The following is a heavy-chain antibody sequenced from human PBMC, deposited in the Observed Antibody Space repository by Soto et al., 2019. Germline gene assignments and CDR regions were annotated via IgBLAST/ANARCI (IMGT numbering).Heavy chain of an antibody. V-gene: IGHV3-7*01. J-gene: IGHJ4*02. Sequence: EVQLVESGGGLVQPGGSLRLSCAASGFTFSSYWMSWVRQAPGKGLEWLANIKVDGSEKYYVDSVKGRFTISRDNAKNSLYLQMISLRVEDTAVYYCARDIVATLGGFDYWGLGALVIVSS. CDR2: IKVDGSEK. D-gene: IGHD5-12*01. CDR1: GFTFSSYW. CDR3: ARDIVATLGGFDY.